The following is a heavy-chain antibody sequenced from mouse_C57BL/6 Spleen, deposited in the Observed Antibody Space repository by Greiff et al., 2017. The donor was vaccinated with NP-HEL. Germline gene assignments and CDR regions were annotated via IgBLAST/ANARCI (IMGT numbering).Heavy chain of an antibody. CDR3: ASEDYYYGSSTYWCFDV. V-gene: IGHV5-4*03. J-gene: IGHJ1*03. D-gene: IGHD1-1*01. Sequence: EVKLVESGGGLVKPGGSLKLSCTASGFTFSSYAMSWVRQTPGKGLEWVGTISHGGSYTYYPDNVKGRFTISRANSKNNLSLQISHLKLEDTTMYYCASEDYYYGSSTYWCFDVWGTGTTVTVSS. CDR1: GFTFSSYA. CDR2: ISHGGSYT.